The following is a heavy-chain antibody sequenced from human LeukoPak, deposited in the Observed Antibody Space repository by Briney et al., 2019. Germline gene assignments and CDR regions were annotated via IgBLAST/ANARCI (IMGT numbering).Heavy chain of an antibody. J-gene: IGHJ4*02. Sequence: SETLSLTCAVYGGSFSGYYWSWIRQPPGKGLEWIGEINHSGSTNYNPSLKSRVTISVDTSKNHFSLTLSSVTAADTAVYYCARSYDSSASGFDYWGQGTLVTVSP. CDR1: GGSFSGYY. D-gene: IGHD3-22*01. V-gene: IGHV4-34*09. CDR3: ARSYDSSASGFDY. CDR2: INHSGST.